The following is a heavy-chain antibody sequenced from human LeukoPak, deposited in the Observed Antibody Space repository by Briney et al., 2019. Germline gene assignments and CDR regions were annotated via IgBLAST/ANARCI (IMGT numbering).Heavy chain of an antibody. CDR2: IKSKADGETT. D-gene: IGHD4/OR15-4a*01. V-gene: IGHV3-15*01. CDR1: RFTFSNAW. CDR3: AIDEPNYAPYDFDY. Sequence: GGSLRLSCAASRFTFSNAWMNWVRQAPGKGLEWVGRIKSKADGETTDYAAPVRGRFTISRDDSNNMVYLQMNSLKIEDTAVYYCAIDEPNYAPYDFDYWGQGTLVTVSS. J-gene: IGHJ4*02.